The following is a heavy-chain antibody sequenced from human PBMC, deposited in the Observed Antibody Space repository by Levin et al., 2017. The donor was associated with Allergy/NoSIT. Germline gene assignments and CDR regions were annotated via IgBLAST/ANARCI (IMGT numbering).Heavy chain of an antibody. D-gene: IGHD2-2*01. CDR3: AKDLGYCSSTSCYPYYYYYGMDV. J-gene: IGHJ6*02. Sequence: GESLKISCAASGFTFSSYGMHWVRQAPGKGLEWVAVISYDGSNKYYADSVKGRFTISRDNSKNTLYLQMNSLRAEDTAVYYCAKDLGYCSSTSCYPYYYYYGMDVWGQGTTVTVSS. CDR1: GFTFSSYG. CDR2: ISYDGSNK. V-gene: IGHV3-30*18.